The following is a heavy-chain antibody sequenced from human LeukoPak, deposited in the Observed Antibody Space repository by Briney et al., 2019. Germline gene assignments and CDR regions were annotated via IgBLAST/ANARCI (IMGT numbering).Heavy chain of an antibody. V-gene: IGHV4-30-2*01. Sequence: SQTLSLTCAVSGGSISSGGYSWSWIRQPPGKGLEWIGYIYHSGSTYYNPSPKSRVTISVDRSKNQFSLKLSSVTAADTAVYHCARDRGALYSGYEFAFDIWGQGTMVTVSS. CDR3: ARDRGALYSGYEFAFDI. CDR1: GGSISSGGYS. D-gene: IGHD5-12*01. CDR2: IYHSGST. J-gene: IGHJ3*02.